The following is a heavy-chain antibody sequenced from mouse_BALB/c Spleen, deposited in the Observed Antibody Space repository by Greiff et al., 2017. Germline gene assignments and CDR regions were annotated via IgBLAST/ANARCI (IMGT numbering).Heavy chain of an antibody. CDR1: GFTFSSYG. CDR3: ARQGLDAMDY. CDR2: ISSGGSYT. Sequence: EVKLVESGGDLVKPGGSLKLSCAASGFTFSSYGMSWVRQTPDKRLEWVATISSGGSYTYYPDSVKGRFTISRDNAKNTLYLQMSSLKSEDTAMYYCARQGLDAMDYWGQGTSVTVSS. D-gene: IGHD2-2*01. J-gene: IGHJ4*01. V-gene: IGHV5-6*01.